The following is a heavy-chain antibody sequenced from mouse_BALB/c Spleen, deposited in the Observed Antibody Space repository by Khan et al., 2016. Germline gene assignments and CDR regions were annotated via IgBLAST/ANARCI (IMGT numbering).Heavy chain of an antibody. CDR1: GFTFSTYA. CDR2: INSNGGST. CDR3: ARVRQAVDY. J-gene: IGHJ4*01. D-gene: IGHD2-14*01. V-gene: IGHV5-6-3*01. Sequence: EVELVESGGGLVQPGGSLKLSCAASGFTFSTYAMSWVRQTPDKRLELVATINSNGGSTYYPDNGKGRCTISRDNAKNTLYLHISSLKSEDPAMYYCARVRQAVDYWGQGTSVTVSS.